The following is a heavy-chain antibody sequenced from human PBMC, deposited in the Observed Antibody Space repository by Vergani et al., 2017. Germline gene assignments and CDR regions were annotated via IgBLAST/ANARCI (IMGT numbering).Heavy chain of an antibody. CDR1: GITFWKFG. Sequence: EVDLVESGGGLAQPGGSLRLSCEASGITFWKFGMHWARQGPGKGLEWVSGISWNSGAVDYADSVRGRFTISRDNAKNSLFLEMNSLRFEDTAVYFCTKGSVYYHDSAGHGYDPYTGFDLWGQGTLVTVSS. CDR3: TKGSVYYHDSAGHGYDPYTGFDL. J-gene: IGHJ3*01. D-gene: IGHD5-12*01. CDR2: ISWNSGAV. V-gene: IGHV3-9*01.